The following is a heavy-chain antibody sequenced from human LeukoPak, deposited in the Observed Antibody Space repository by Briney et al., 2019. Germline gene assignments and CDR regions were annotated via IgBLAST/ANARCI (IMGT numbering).Heavy chain of an antibody. CDR3: ARERIDSGYNYYYYGMDV. CDR2: ISSSSSYT. CDR1: GFTFSDYY. V-gene: IGHV3-11*06. Sequence: NPGGSLRLSCAASGFTFSDYYMSWIRQAPGKGLEWVSYISSSSSYTNYADSVKGRFTISRDNAKNTLYLQMNSLRAEDTAVYYCARERIDSGYNYYYYGMDVWGKGTTVTVSS. J-gene: IGHJ6*04. D-gene: IGHD5-12*01.